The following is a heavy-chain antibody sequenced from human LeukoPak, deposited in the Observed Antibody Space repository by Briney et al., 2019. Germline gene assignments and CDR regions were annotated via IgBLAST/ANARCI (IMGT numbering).Heavy chain of an antibody. V-gene: IGHV1-8*01. D-gene: IGHD2/OR15-2a*01. CDR3: ARVSNSDAFYI. CDR1: GYTPTSYD. CDR2: MNPNSGTT. Sequence: ASVNVSCKASGYTPTSYDINWVRQAAGQGSEWIGWMNPNSGTTGYAQKFQGRVTMTRNTTTSTAYMELSSRRSEDTGVYYCARVSNSDAFYIWGQGTMVSVSS. J-gene: IGHJ3*02.